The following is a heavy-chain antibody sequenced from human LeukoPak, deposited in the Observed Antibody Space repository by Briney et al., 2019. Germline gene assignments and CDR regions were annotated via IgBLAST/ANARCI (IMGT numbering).Heavy chain of an antibody. J-gene: IGHJ4*02. CDR2: IKQDGSEK. Sequence: GGSLRLSCAASGFIFSSYWMSWVRQAPGKGLEWVANIKQDGSEKYYVDSVKGRFTISRDNAKNSLYLQMNSLRAEDTAVYYCARDGYSSSWYGYWGQGTLVTVSS. V-gene: IGHV3-7*01. CDR3: ARDGYSSSWYGY. CDR1: GFIFSSYW. D-gene: IGHD6-13*01.